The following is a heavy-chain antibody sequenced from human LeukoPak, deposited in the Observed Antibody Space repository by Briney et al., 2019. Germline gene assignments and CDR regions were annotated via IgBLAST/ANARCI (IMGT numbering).Heavy chain of an antibody. CDR2: IRYDGSNE. CDR3: ASRGYSSGYDAFEI. V-gene: IGHV3-30*04. CDR1: GFTFRNAS. D-gene: IGHD2-15*01. J-gene: IGHJ3*02. Sequence: GGSLRLSCAASGFTFRNASMSWVRQAPGKGLEWVAFIRYDGSNETYADSVKGRFIISRDNSNNTLHLQLNCLRGEDTAVYYCASRGYSSGYDAFEIWGQGTMVTVSA.